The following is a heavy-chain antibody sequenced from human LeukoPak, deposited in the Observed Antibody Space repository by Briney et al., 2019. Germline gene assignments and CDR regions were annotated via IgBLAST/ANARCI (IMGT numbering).Heavy chain of an antibody. V-gene: IGHV3-33*08. J-gene: IGHJ4*02. Sequence: GGSLRLSCVDSGFTFSSYAMHWVRQAPGKGLEWVALIWYDGSNKYYADSVKGRLTISRDNSKNTLYPQMNSLRAEDTAVYYCAREGPRGNSQFDYWGQGTLVTVSS. CDR3: AREGPRGNSQFDY. CDR2: IWYDGSNK. D-gene: IGHD2/OR15-2a*01. CDR1: GFTFSSYA.